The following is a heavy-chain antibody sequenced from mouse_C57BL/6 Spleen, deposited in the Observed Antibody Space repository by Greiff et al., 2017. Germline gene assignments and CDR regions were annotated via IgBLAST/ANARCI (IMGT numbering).Heavy chain of an antibody. CDR3: ARGLAPSYYAMDY. D-gene: IGHD2-4*01. V-gene: IGHV1-72*01. Sequence: QVQLKQPGAELVKPGASVKLSCKASGYTFTSYWMHWVKQRPGRGLEWIGRIDPNSGGTKYNEKFKSKATLTVDKPSSTAYMQLSSLTSEDSSVYYCARGLAPSYYAMDYWGQGTSVTVSS. CDR1: GYTFTSYW. J-gene: IGHJ4*01. CDR2: IDPNSGGT.